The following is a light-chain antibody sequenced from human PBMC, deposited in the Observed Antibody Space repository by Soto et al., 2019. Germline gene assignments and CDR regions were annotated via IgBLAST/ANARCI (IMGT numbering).Light chain of an antibody. CDR1: QSVSSSY. V-gene: IGKV3-20*01. CDR3: QQYGSFWT. CDR2: GAS. J-gene: IGKJ1*01. Sequence: EIVLTQSPGTLSLSPGERATLSCRASQSVSSSYLAWYQQKPGQAPRLLIYGASSRATGIPDRFSGSGSGTDFTLTISRLEPEDFAVYYCQQYGSFWTFGQWTKVDIK.